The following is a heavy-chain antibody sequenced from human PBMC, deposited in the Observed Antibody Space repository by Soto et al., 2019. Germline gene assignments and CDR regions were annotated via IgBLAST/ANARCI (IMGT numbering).Heavy chain of an antibody. V-gene: IGHV3-30*04. D-gene: IGHD3-10*01. CDR3: VSPHSESSNAFDL. CDR2: ISYDGENQ. CDR1: VFSFSHYA. J-gene: IGHJ5*02. Sequence: PGWSLRLSCASSVFSFSHYAMQWVRQPPGKGLEWVALISYDGENQYFTDSVRGRFTISRDNSKTAVYLEMNDLRLDDTATYYCVSPHSESSNAFDLWGQGTLVTVS.